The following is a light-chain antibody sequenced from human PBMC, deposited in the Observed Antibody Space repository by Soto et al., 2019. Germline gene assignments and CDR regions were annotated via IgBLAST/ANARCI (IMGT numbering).Light chain of an antibody. CDR2: GAS. CDR3: QQYNNWPLT. CDR1: QSVAGD. Sequence: EIVLTQSPVTLSVSPGEGATLSCRASQSVAGDLAWFQQTPGQVPRLLIYGASTRATGVPSRFRGSGSGTDFTLTISSLESGDFEVYYCQQYNNWPLTFGGGTNVEIK. J-gene: IGKJ4*01. V-gene: IGKV3-15*01.